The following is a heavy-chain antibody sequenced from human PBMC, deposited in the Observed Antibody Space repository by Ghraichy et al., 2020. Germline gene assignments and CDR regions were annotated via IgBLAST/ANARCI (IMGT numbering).Heavy chain of an antibody. CDR3: ARGGVYYYDSSGYDY. CDR2: IWYDGSNK. Sequence: GESLKISCAASGFTFSSYGMHWVRQAPGKGLEWVAVIWYDGSNKYYADSVKGRFTISRDNSKNTLYLQMNSLRAEDTAVYYCARGGVYYYDSSGYDYWGQGTLVTVSS. J-gene: IGHJ4*02. V-gene: IGHV3-33*01. CDR1: GFTFSSYG. D-gene: IGHD3-22*01.